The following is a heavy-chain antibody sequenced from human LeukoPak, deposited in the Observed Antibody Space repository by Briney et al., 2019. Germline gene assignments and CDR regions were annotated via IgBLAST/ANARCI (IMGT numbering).Heavy chain of an antibody. CDR1: GGSISSSSYY. V-gene: IGHV4-39*07. CDR3: ARPLPGATMVRGVWGWFDP. Sequence: SETLSLTCTVSGGSISSSSYYWGWIRQPPGKGLEWIGSIYYSGSTYYNPSLKSRVAISVDTSKNQFSLKLSSVTAADTAVYYCARPLPGATMVRGVWGWFDPWGQGTLVTVSS. CDR2: IYYSGST. D-gene: IGHD3-10*01. J-gene: IGHJ5*02.